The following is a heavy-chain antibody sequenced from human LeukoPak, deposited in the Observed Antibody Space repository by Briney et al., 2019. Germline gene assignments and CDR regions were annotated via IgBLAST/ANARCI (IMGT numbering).Heavy chain of an antibody. V-gene: IGHV4-59*08. D-gene: IGHD2/OR15-2a*01. CDR3: AGHHPRNTVDF. CDR2: ISDMGSI. J-gene: IGHJ4*02. CDR1: GGSISSYY. Sequence: SETLSLTCTVSGGSISSYYWSWIRQPPGKGLEWIAYISDMGSINYNPSLKSRVTISLDPSKNQFSLKLSSVTAADTAVYYCAGHHPRNTVDFWGQGTLVTVSS.